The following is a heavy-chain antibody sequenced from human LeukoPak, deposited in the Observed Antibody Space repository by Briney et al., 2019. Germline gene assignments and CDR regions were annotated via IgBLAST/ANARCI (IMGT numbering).Heavy chain of an antibody. Sequence: GGSLRLSCAASGFTVSSNYMSWVRQAPGKGLEWVSVIYSGGSTYYADSVKGRFTISRDNSKNTLYLQMNSLRAEDTAVYYCARASLGHSPYYFDYWARGTRVTVSS. CDR1: GFTVSSNY. D-gene: IGHD4-23*01. CDR2: IYSGGST. J-gene: IGHJ4*02. CDR3: ARASLGHSPYYFDY. V-gene: IGHV3-53*01.